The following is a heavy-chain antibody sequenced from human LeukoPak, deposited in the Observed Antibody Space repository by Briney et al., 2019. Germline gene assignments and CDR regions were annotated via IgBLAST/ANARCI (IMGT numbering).Heavy chain of an antibody. D-gene: IGHD3-16*01. J-gene: IGHJ5*01. CDR3: ANDLPHKVWFDS. Sequence: PGGSLRLSCAASGFTFSKYWMLWVRQAPGKGLESVSRINTDGTVTTYADSVKGRFTVSRDNADNTMFLQMNSVRDEDTAVYYCANDLPHKVWFDSWGQGTLVTVSS. CDR1: GFTFSKYW. CDR2: INTDGTVT. V-gene: IGHV3-74*01.